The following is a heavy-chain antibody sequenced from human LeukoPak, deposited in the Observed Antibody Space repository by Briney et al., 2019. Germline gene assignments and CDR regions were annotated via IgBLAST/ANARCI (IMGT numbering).Heavy chain of an antibody. CDR1: GFTFHDYI. D-gene: IGHD1-26*01. CDR2: ISEDGGRA. Sequence: GGSLRLSCAASGFTFHDYIMQWVRQVPGKGPEWVALISEDGGRADYADFVKGRFTVSRDNSDNSLFLQMDSVTSDDTAIYYCAKSGSRQPGILAGRGSPYYFYYMQVWGNGTSVIVS. J-gene: IGHJ6*03. V-gene: IGHV3-43*01. CDR3: AKSGSRQPGILAGRGSPYYFYYMQV.